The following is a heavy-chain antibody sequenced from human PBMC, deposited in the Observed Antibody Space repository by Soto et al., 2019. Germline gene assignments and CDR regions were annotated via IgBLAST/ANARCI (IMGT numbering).Heavy chain of an antibody. Sequence: GSPRLSCAASGFTFSSYAMSWVRQAPGKGLEWVSAISGSGGSTYYADSVKGRFTISRDNSKNTLYLQMNSLRAEDTAVYYCAKDTSFRFLEDGMDVWGQGTTVTVSS. CDR3: AKDTSFRFLEDGMDV. V-gene: IGHV3-23*01. J-gene: IGHJ6*02. D-gene: IGHD3-3*01. CDR2: ISGSGGST. CDR1: GFTFSSYA.